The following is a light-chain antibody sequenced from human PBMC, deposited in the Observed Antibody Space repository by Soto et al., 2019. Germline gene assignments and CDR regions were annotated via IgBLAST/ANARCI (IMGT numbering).Light chain of an antibody. Sequence: EIVLTQSPGTLSLSPRERATLSCRASQSFSSYLAWYQQRPGQAPRLLIYDASNRATGIPARFSGSGSGTDFTLTISSLEPEDFAVYYCQQRSSWPPTFGQGTKVDIK. CDR2: DAS. CDR3: QQRSSWPPT. V-gene: IGKV3-11*01. CDR1: QSFSSY. J-gene: IGKJ1*01.